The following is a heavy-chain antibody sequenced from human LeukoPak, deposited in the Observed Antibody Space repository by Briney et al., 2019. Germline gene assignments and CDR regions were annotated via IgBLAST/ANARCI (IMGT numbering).Heavy chain of an antibody. D-gene: IGHD5-12*01. Sequence: SETLSLTCAVYGGSFSGYYWSWIRQPPGKGLEWIGEINHSGSTNYNPSLKSRVTISVDRSKNQFSLKLSSVTAADTAVYYCARAGVATSLDYWGQGTLVTVSS. J-gene: IGHJ4*02. CDR2: INHSGST. CDR1: GGSFSGYY. V-gene: IGHV4-34*01. CDR3: ARAGVATSLDY.